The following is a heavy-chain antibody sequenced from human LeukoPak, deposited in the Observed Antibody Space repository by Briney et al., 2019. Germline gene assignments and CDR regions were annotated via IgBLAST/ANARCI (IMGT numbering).Heavy chain of an antibody. Sequence: PGGSLRLSCAASGFTFSSYAMSWVRQAPGKGLEWVSGISWNSGSIGYADSVKGRFTISRDNAKNSLYLQMNSLRAEDMALYYCAKDMRYYYDSSGYSPQENAFDIWGQGTMVTVSS. CDR3: AKDMRYYYDSSGYSPQENAFDI. J-gene: IGHJ3*02. V-gene: IGHV3-9*03. D-gene: IGHD3-22*01. CDR1: GFTFSSYA. CDR2: ISWNSGSI.